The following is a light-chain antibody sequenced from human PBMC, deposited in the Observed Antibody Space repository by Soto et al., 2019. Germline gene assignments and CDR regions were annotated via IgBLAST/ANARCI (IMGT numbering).Light chain of an antibody. V-gene: IGKV4-1*01. Sequence: DIVMTQSPDSLAVSLGERATINCKSSQSVFYSSNNKKSVAWYQQKPGQPPKLLIYWASTRESGVPDRFSGSGSGTDFTLTISSLQAEDVAVYYCQQYYNTPLTFGGGTKVEIK. J-gene: IGKJ4*01. CDR1: QSVFYSSNNKKS. CDR3: QQYYNTPLT. CDR2: WAS.